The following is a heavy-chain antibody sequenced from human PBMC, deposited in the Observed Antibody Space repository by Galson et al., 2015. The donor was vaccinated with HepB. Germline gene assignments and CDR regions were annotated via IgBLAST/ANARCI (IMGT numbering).Heavy chain of an antibody. J-gene: IGHJ1*01. CDR1: GFTFSDYY. CDR2: ISSSSSYT. CDR3: ARGETYYYDSSGYLGHFQH. V-gene: IGHV3-11*06. D-gene: IGHD3-22*01. Sequence: SLRLSCAASGFTFSDYYMSWIRQAPGKGLGWVSYISSSSSYTNYADSVKGRFTISRDNAKNSLYLQMNSLRAEDTAVYYCARGETYYYDSSGYLGHFQHWGQGTLVTVSS.